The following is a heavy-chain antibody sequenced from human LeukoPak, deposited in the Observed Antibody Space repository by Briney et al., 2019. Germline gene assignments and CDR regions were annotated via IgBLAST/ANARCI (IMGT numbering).Heavy chain of an antibody. V-gene: IGHV3-30*12. CDR3: ARELGRITIFGVVISPHDAFDI. Sequence: PGGSLRLSCAASGFTFSSYGIHWVRQAPGKGLEWVAVISYDGSNKYYADSVKGRFTISRDNAKNTLYLQMNSLRAEDTAVYYCARELGRITIFGVVISPHDAFDIWGQGTMVTVSS. CDR1: GFTFSSYG. CDR2: ISYDGSNK. J-gene: IGHJ3*02. D-gene: IGHD3-3*01.